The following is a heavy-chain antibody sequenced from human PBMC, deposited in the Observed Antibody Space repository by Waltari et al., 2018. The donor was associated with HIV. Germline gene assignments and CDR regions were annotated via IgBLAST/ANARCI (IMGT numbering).Heavy chain of an antibody. J-gene: IGHJ4*02. CDR1: GYSISSGYY. V-gene: IGHV4-38-2*01. D-gene: IGHD1-26*01. Sequence: QVQLQESGPGLVKPSETLSLTCAVSGYSISSGYYWGWIRQPPGKGLEWIGSIYHSGSTYYTPSLKSRVTRSGDTSKNQFSLKLSSVTAADTAVYYCARVYGYSGSYPGAPDDYWGQGTLVTVSS. CDR3: ARVYGYSGSYPGAPDDY. CDR2: IYHSGST.